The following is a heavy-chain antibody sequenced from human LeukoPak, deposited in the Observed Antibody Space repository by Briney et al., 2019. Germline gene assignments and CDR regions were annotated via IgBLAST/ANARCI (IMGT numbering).Heavy chain of an antibody. CDR1: GYSISSGYY. Sequence: SETLSLTCTVSGYSISSGYYWAWIRQPPGKGLEWIGSIYHSGSTYYNPSLKSRVTISVDTSKNQFSLKLSSVTAADTAVYYCARAPGGATHAFDIWGQGTMVTVSS. D-gene: IGHD1-26*01. CDR2: IYHSGST. J-gene: IGHJ3*02. V-gene: IGHV4-38-2*02. CDR3: ARAPGGATHAFDI.